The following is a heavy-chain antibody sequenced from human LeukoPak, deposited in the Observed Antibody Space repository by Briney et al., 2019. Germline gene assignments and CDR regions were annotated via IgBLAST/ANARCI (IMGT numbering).Heavy chain of an antibody. CDR1: GFTFSSYG. CDR3: AKYTRWLDRGIDY. Sequence: GGSLRLSCAASGFTFSSYGMSWVRQAPGKGLEWVSAISGSGGSTYYADSVKGQFTISRDNSKNTLYLQMNSLRAEDTAVYYCAKYTRWLDRGIDYWGQGTLVTVSS. CDR2: ISGSGGST. V-gene: IGHV3-23*01. D-gene: IGHD6-19*01. J-gene: IGHJ4*02.